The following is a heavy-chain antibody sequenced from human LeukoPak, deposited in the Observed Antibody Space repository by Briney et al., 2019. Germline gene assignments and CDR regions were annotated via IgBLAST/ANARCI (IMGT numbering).Heavy chain of an antibody. Sequence: GGSLRLSCAASGFTFSSYGMTWVRQAPGKGLEWVSGISGSGGSTYYEDSVKGRFTISRDNSKNTLYLQMNSLRAEDTAVYYCAENSGGTCYSHLDYWGQGTLVTVSS. D-gene: IGHD2-15*01. V-gene: IGHV3-23*01. CDR1: GFTFSSYG. J-gene: IGHJ4*02. CDR2: ISGSGGST. CDR3: AENSGGTCYSHLDY.